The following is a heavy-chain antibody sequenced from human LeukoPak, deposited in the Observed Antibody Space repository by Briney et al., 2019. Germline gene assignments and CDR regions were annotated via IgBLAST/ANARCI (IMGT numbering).Heavy chain of an antibody. D-gene: IGHD1-26*01. V-gene: IGHV3-30*02. CDR3: AKDGIEGATPYYYYYMDV. CDR1: GFTFSSYG. Sequence: GGSLRLSCAASGFTFSSYGMHWVRQAPGKGLEWVAFIRYDGSNKYYADSVKGRFSISRDNSKNTLYLQMNSPRAEDTAVYYCAKDGIEGATPYYYYYMDVWGKGTTVTISS. CDR2: IRYDGSNK. J-gene: IGHJ6*03.